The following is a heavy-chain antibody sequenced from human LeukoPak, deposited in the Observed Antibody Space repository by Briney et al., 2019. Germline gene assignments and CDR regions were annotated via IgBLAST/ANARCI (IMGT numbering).Heavy chain of an antibody. V-gene: IGHV3-23*01. J-gene: IGHJ4*02. CDR3: AKSSPPPLRD. CDR1: EFSVGSNY. Sequence: PGGSLRLSCAASEFSVGSNYMTWVRQAPGKGLEWVSAFSGSGGSTYYADSVKGRFTISRDNSKNTLYLQMNSLRAEDTAVYYCAKSSPPPLRDWGRGTLVTVSS. CDR2: FSGSGGST.